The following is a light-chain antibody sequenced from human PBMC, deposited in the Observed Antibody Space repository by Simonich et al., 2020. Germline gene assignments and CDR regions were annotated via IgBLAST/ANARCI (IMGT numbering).Light chain of an antibody. CDR2: KVS. J-gene: IGKJ1*01. CDR1: QSRVNSDGNTY. CDR3: MQGTHWPPWT. V-gene: IGKV2-30*01. Sequence: DVVMTQSPLSLPVTLGQPASISCRSSQSRVNSDGNTYLKWFQTRPGQSPRCLIYKVSNRDSGVPDRFSGSGSGTDFTLKISRVEAEDVGVYYCMQGTHWPPWTFGQGTKVEIK.